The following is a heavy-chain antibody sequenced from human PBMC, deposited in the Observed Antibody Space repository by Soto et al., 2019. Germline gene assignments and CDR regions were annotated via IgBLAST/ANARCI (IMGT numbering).Heavy chain of an antibody. CDR1: GYTFSNYW. D-gene: IGHD6-25*01. J-gene: IGHJ4*02. Sequence: EVQLVQSGAEVKKPGESLNISCKGFGYTFSNYWIAWVRQMPGKGLEWMGIIYPGDSDTRYSPSFRGQVSLSVDKSISAAYLQWNNLKASDTAIYYCARLGGTSGPLFYWGQGTLVSVSS. CDR3: ARLGGTSGPLFY. CDR2: IYPGDSDT. V-gene: IGHV5-51*01.